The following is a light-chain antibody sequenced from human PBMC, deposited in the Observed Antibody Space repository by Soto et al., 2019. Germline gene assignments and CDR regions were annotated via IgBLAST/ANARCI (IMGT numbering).Light chain of an antibody. CDR3: HHYGSSPPYT. CDR2: GAS. J-gene: IGKJ2*01. Sequence: EIVLTQSPGTLSLSPGEGATLSCRASQSFSRTYLAWYQQKPGQAPRLLIYGASNRATGIPDRFSGSGSGTDFTLTISRLEPEDFAVYYCHHYGSSPPYTFGQGNKLEIK. V-gene: IGKV3-20*01. CDR1: QSFSRTY.